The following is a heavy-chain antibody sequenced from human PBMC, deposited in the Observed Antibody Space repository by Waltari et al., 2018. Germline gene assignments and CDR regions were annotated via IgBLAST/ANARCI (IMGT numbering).Heavy chain of an antibody. J-gene: IGHJ6*02. CDR3: ARGNTKYGMDV. D-gene: IGHD3-10*01. CDR2: LYHAGNT. Sequence: EVQLVESGGQLIQPGGSLRLSCAASSFNVIIYYMNWVRQAPGKGLEWVSILYHAGNTYYADSVKGRFTFSRDNSKNTLYLQMNSLRAEDTAVYYCARGNTKYGMDVWGQGTTVTVSS. CDR1: SFNVIIYY. V-gene: IGHV3-53*01.